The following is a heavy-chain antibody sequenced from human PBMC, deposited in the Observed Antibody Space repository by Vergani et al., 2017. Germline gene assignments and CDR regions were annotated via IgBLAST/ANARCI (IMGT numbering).Heavy chain of an antibody. CDR2: IYYSGST. J-gene: IGHJ4*02. D-gene: IGHD3-22*01. Sequence: QLQLQESGPGLVKPSEPLSLTCTVSGGSISSSSYYWGWIRQPPGKGLEWIGSIYYSGSTYYNPSLKSRVTISVDTSKNQFSLKLSSVTAADTAVYYCARSVTMIVGLFDYWGQGTLVTVSS. V-gene: IGHV4-39*07. CDR1: GGSISSSSYY. CDR3: ARSVTMIVGLFDY.